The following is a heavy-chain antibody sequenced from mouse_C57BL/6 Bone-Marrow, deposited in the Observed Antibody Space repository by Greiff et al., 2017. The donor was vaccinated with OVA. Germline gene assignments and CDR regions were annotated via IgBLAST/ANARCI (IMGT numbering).Heavy chain of an antibody. V-gene: IGHV1-26*01. Sequence: VQLQQSGPELVKPGASVKISCKASGYTFTDYYMNWVKQSPGKSLEWIGDINPNNGGTSYNQKFKGKATLTVDKSSSTAYMELRSLTSEDSAVYYCARDGYGAYWGQGTLVTVSA. J-gene: IGHJ3*01. D-gene: IGHD2-2*01. CDR1: GYTFTDYY. CDR3: ARDGYGAY. CDR2: INPNNGGT.